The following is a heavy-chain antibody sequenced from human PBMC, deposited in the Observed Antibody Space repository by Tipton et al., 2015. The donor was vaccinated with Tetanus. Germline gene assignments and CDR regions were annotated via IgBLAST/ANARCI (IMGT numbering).Heavy chain of an antibody. V-gene: IGHV1-2*02. J-gene: IGHJ6*02. CDR1: GYTFTGYS. Sequence: QLVQSGAELKKPGASVKVSCTASGYTFTGYSMYWVRQAPGQGLEWVGWIDPNSGDTIYAQNFQGRVTMTTDTSISTVYMELSRLRSGDTAVYYCARERGEYIYSGMGVWGPGATVTVSS. CDR3: ARERGEYIYSGMGV. CDR2: IDPNSGDT. D-gene: IGHD4-17*01.